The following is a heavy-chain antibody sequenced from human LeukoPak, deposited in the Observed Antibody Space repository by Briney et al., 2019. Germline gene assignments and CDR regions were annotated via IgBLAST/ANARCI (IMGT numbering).Heavy chain of an antibody. CDR1: GYSFTSYW. V-gene: IGHV5-51*01. J-gene: IGHJ4*02. Sequence: GESLKISCKGSGYSFTSYWIGWVRQMPGKGLEWMGIIYPGDSDTRYSPSFQGQVTISADKSISTAYLQWSSLKASDTAMYYCARQMTPGLGYYDRPIDYWGQGTLVTVSS. D-gene: IGHD3-22*01. CDR3: ARQMTPGLGYYDRPIDY. CDR2: IYPGDSDT.